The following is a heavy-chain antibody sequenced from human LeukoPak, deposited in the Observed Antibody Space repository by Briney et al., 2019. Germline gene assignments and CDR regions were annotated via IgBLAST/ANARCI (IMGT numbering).Heavy chain of an antibody. CDR1: GFTFSDYY. D-gene: IGHD2-2*01. CDR2: ISSSGSII. J-gene: IGHJ4*02. V-gene: IGHV3-11*01. Sequence: GGSLRLSCAASGFTFSDYYMSWIRQAPGKGLEWVSYISSSGSIIYYADSVKGRFTISRDNAKNSLDLQMNSLRAEDTAVYYCARVAYCSSTSCPFCFDYWGQGTLVTVSS. CDR3: ARVAYCSSTSCPFCFDY.